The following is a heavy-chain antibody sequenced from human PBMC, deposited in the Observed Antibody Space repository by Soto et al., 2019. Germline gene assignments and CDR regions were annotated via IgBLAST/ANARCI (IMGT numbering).Heavy chain of an antibody. J-gene: IGHJ5*02. V-gene: IGHV3-23*01. CDR3: ARNPRSDIFGVRNIVENWFEP. CDR2: ITHNNGAT. D-gene: IGHD3-3*02. Sequence: GWSLRLSCAASGFNFANFGMSLVRQAPGKGLPWVASITHNNGATYYADSVKGRFSVSRDNSRNVMYLQMKGLGVDDTAVYFCARNPRSDIFGVRNIVENWFEPWGQGSLVTVXS. CDR1: GFNFANFG.